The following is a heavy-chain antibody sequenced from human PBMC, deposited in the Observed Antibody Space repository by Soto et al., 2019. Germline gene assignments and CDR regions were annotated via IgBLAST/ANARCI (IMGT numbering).Heavy chain of an antibody. Sequence: GGSLSLSCAASGFSFDDYAMHWVRQAPGKGLEWVSGISWNSGTIYYADSLKGRFTISRDNAKNSLYLQMNSLRAEDTAFYFCAKDMRGGSSSARYFYGMDVWSQGTTVTVSS. CDR2: ISWNSGTI. V-gene: IGHV3-9*01. CDR1: GFSFDDYA. D-gene: IGHD6-13*01. CDR3: AKDMRGGSSSARYFYGMDV. J-gene: IGHJ6*02.